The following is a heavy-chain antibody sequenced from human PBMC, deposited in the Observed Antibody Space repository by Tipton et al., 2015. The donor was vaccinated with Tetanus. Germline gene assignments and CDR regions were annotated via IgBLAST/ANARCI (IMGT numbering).Heavy chain of an antibody. V-gene: IGHV5-51*01. CDR3: AGQGVVTRADNSDTDAFDI. Sequence: QLVQSGAEVKKPGESLKISCKGSGYSFTHYWIGWVRQMPGKGLEWMGIIYPGDSDTRYSPSFQGQVTISADKSISTAYLQWNSLKASDSAMYYCAGQGVVTRADNSDTDAFDIWGQGTMVSVSS. CDR1: GYSFTHYW. J-gene: IGHJ3*02. D-gene: IGHD4-23*01. CDR2: IYPGDSDT.